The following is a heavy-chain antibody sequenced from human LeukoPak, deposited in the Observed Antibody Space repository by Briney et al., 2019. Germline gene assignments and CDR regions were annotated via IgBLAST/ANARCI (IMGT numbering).Heavy chain of an antibody. CDR3: ATRPSGSDRFLPYFDY. CDR2: IYYSGSS. V-gene: IGHV4-61*01. Sequence: PWETLSLTCTVSGGSVSRDSYYWSWIRQPPGKGLEWIGYIYYSGSSNYNPSLKSRVTISVDTSKNQVSLKLSSVIAADTAVYYCATRPSGSDRFLPYFDYWGQGTLVTVSS. D-gene: IGHD1-1*01. J-gene: IGHJ4*02. CDR1: GGSVSRDSYY.